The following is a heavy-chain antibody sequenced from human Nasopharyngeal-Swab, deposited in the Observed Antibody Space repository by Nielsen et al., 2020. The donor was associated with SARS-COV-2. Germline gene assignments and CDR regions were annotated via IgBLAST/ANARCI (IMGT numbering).Heavy chain of an antibody. D-gene: IGHD2-15*01. J-gene: IGHJ6*02. Sequence: GESLKISCVDSGFRDYSMNWVRQAPGKGLEWVSSISSSSSDIYYADSVKGRFTISRDSAKNSLYLQMNNLRAEDTAVYYCARGYCSSGSCYAKHYGMDVWGQGTTVTDSS. V-gene: IGHV3-21*01. CDR2: ISSSSSDI. CDR3: ARGYCSSGSCYAKHYGMDV. CDR1: GFRDYS.